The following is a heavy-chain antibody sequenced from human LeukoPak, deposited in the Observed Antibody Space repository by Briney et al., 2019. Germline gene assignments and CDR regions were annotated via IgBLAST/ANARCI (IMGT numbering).Heavy chain of an antibody. Sequence: SETLSLTCAVYGGSFSGYYWSWIRQPPGKGLEWIGEINHSGSTNYNPSLKSRVTISVDTFKNQFSLKLSSVTAADTAVYYCARGSMVRGVTLFPGPFDYWGQGTLVTVSS. J-gene: IGHJ4*02. CDR2: INHSGST. CDR3: ARGSMVRGVTLFPGPFDY. V-gene: IGHV4-34*01. D-gene: IGHD3-10*01. CDR1: GGSFSGYY.